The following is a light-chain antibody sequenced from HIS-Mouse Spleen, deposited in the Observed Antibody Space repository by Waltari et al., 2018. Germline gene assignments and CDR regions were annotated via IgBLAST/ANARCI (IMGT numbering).Light chain of an antibody. CDR1: QSLLHSNGYNY. J-gene: IGKJ3*01. V-gene: IGKV2-28*01. Sequence: DIVMTQSPLSLPVTPGEPASIPCRSSQSLLHSNGYNYLDWYLQKPGQSPQILIYLGSNRASGVPDRFSGSGSGTDFTLKISRVEAEDVGVYYCMQALQTPFTFGPGTKVDIK. CDR2: LGS. CDR3: MQALQTPFT.